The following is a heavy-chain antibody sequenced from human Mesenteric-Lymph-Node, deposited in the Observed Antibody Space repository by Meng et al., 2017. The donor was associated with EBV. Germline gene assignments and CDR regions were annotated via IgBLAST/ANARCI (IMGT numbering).Heavy chain of an antibody. CDR3: VRKAYHNYVAVDP. D-gene: IGHD4-11*01. CDR2: IYWDDDK. V-gene: IGHV2-5*02. CDR1: GFSLSTSGVA. J-gene: IGHJ5*02. Sequence: QITFKESGPTLVKPPQTLTLTCTFSGFSLSTSGVAVGWVRQPPGKALEWLALIYWDDDKRFSPSLKSRLSITKDTSKNEVILTMTDMDPEDTATYYCVRKAYHNYVAVDPWGQGTLFTVSS.